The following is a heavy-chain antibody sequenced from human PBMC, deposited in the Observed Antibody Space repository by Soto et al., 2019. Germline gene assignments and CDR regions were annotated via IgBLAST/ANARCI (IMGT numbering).Heavy chain of an antibody. J-gene: IGHJ6*02. CDR2: INPNSGGT. D-gene: IGHD1-26*01. CDR3: ARELGGSSDTEDYGMDV. CDR1: GYTFTGYY. Sequence: ASVKVSCKASGYTFTGYYMHWVRQAPGQGLEWMGWINPNSGGTNYAQKFQGWVTMTRDTSISTAYMELSRLRSDDTAVYYCARELGGSSDTEDYGMDVWGQGTTVTVSS. V-gene: IGHV1-2*04.